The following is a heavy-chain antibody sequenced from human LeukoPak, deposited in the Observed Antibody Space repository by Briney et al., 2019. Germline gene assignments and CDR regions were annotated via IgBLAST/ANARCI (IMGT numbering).Heavy chain of an antibody. J-gene: IGHJ4*02. V-gene: IGHV1-18*01. CDR2: ISAYNGNT. Sequence: ASVKVSCKASGYAFTSYGISWVRQAPGQGLEWMGWISAYNGNTDYAQQFQGRVTMTRSTSISTAYLELSSLRSEDTAVYYCARASPGDSVATPQKYGAQEPLVTVPS. CDR1: GYAFTSYG. CDR3: ARASPGDSVATPQKY. D-gene: IGHD5-12*01.